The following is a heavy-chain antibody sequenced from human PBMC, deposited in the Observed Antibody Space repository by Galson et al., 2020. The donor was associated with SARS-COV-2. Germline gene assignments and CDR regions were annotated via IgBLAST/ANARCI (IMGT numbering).Heavy chain of an antibody. CDR2: IYFDGST. CDR1: GGSINYYY. Sequence: SQTLSLTCNVSGGSINYYYWGWIRQPPGMGLEWIGYIYFDGSTNYNPSLKSRVTISVDRSNNQFSLRLNSVTAAETALYYCARRARSGSYLDFWGQGTLVTVSS. J-gene: IGHJ4*02. CDR3: ARRARSGSYLDF. D-gene: IGHD1-26*01. V-gene: IGHV4-59*08.